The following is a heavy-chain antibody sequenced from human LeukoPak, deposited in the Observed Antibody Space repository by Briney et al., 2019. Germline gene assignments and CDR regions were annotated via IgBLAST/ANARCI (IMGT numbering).Heavy chain of an antibody. Sequence: GGSLRLSCAASGFTFSSYAMSWVRQAPGKGLEWASAISGSGGSTYYADSVKGRFTISRDNSKNTLYLQMNSLRAEDTAVYYCAKGSRRGLDSIDYWGQGTLVTVSS. CDR1: GFTFSSYA. J-gene: IGHJ4*02. V-gene: IGHV3-23*01. D-gene: IGHD3-9*01. CDR2: ISGSGGST. CDR3: AKGSRRGLDSIDY.